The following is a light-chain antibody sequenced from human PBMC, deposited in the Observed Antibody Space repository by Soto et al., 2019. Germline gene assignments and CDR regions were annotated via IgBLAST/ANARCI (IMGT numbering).Light chain of an antibody. Sequence: IVLTQSPATLSLSPGERAALSCRASQSVSTSLAWYQHKPGQAPRLIIYDASKRAHGIPARFSGSGSGTDFPRTISSLEPEDLAVYYCKVRDVWPSFGHGTKVEIE. V-gene: IGKV3-11*01. CDR3: KVRDVWPS. CDR2: DAS. J-gene: IGKJ1*01. CDR1: QSVSTS.